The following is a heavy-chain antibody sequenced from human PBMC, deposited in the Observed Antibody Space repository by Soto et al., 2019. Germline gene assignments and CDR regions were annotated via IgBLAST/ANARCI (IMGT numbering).Heavy chain of an antibody. J-gene: IGHJ4*02. Sequence: QVQLVQSGAEVKKPGSSVKVSCKASGGTFSSYAISWVRQAPGQGLEWMGGIIPIFGTANYAQKFQGRVTITADKSTSTAYMELSRLRSEDTAVYYCAWLFTGIPAAGNFDYWGRGTLVTVS. CDR1: GGTFSSYA. CDR3: AWLFTGIPAAGNFDY. CDR2: IIPIFGTA. D-gene: IGHD6-13*01. V-gene: IGHV1-69*06.